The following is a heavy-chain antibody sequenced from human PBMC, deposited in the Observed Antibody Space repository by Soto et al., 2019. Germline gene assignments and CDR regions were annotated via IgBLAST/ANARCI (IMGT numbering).Heavy chain of an antibody. CDR1: GGSISSSSYY. CDR3: ANTGSRYYYYGMDV. Sequence: KPSETLSLTCTVSGGSISSSSYYWGWIRQPPGKGLEWIGSIYYSGSTYYNPSLKSRVTISVDTSKNQFSLKLSSVTAADTAVYYYANTGSRYYYYGMDVWGQGTTVTVSS. J-gene: IGHJ6*02. V-gene: IGHV4-39*01. CDR2: IYYSGST.